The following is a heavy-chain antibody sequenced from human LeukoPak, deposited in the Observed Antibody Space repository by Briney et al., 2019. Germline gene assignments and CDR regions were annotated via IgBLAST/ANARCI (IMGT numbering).Heavy chain of an antibody. Sequence: PSETLSLTCAVYGGSFSGYYWSWIRQPPGKGLEWIGGINHSGGTNYNPSLKSRVTISVDTSKNQFSLKLSSVTAADTAVYYCARGSGRAYCGGDCKKTWFDPWGQGTLVTVSS. J-gene: IGHJ5*02. D-gene: IGHD2-21*02. CDR2: INHSGGT. CDR3: ARGSGRAYCGGDCKKTWFDP. V-gene: IGHV4-34*01. CDR1: GGSFSGYY.